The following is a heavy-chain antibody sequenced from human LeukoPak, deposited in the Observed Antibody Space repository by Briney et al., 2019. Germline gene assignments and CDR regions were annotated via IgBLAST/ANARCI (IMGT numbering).Heavy chain of an antibody. CDR1: GYTFTSYY. V-gene: IGHV1-46*01. D-gene: IGHD2-15*01. J-gene: IGHJ4*02. Sequence: GASVKVSCKASGYTFTSYYMHWVRQAPGQGLEWMGIINPSGGSTSYAQKFQGRVTMTRDTSTSTVYMELSSLRSEDTAVYYCARGVGLYCSGGSCLPDYWGQGTLVTVSS. CDR3: ARGVGLYCSGGSCLPDY. CDR2: INPSGGST.